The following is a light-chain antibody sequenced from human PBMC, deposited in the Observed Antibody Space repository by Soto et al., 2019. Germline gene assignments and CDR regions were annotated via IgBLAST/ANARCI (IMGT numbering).Light chain of an antibody. CDR2: DAS. V-gene: IGKV1-5*02. CDR1: QSVSTR. CDR3: QQYSVYWT. J-gene: IGKJ1*01. Sequence: DIQMTQSPSSLSASVGDRVTIIFRASQSVSTRLAWYQQKPGKAPKSLIYDASSWAGGVPSRFTGSGSGTEFTLTINSLQPDDFATYYCQQYSVYWTFGQGNKVDIK.